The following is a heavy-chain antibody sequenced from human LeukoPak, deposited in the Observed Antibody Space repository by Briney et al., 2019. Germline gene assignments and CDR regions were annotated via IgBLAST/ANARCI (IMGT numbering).Heavy chain of an antibody. CDR2: IRYDGSNK. D-gene: IGHD3-10*01. J-gene: IGHJ6*03. Sequence: GGSLRLSCAASGFTFSSYGMHWVRQAPGKGLEWVAFIRYDGSNKYYADSVKGRFTISRDNSKNTLYLQMNSLRAEDTAVYYCASVRGSGSYYSDYYYYMDVWGKGTTVTISS. CDR3: ASVRGSGSYYSDYYYYMDV. CDR1: GFTFSSYG. V-gene: IGHV3-30*02.